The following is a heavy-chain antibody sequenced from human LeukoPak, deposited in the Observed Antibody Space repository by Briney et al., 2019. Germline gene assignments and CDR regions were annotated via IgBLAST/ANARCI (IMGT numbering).Heavy chain of an antibody. CDR3: ARVGSNGDFDY. CDR2: IYYSGST. V-gene: IGHV4-59*08. Sequence: SETLSLTCIVSGGSISSDYWSWIRQPPGKGLEWIGYIYYSGSTNYNPSLKSRATISVDTSKKQFSLKLSSVTAADTAVYFCARVGSNGDFDYWGQGTLVTVSS. D-gene: IGHD3-10*01. J-gene: IGHJ4*02. CDR1: GGSISSDY.